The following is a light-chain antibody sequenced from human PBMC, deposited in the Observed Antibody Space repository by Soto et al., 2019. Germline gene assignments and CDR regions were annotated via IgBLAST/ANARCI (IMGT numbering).Light chain of an antibody. CDR3: AAWDDSLSGRGV. CDR1: SSDIGSNY. J-gene: IGLJ2*01. CDR2: RNN. Sequence: QSVLTQAPSASGTPGQRVTISCPGSSSDIGSNYVYWYQQLPGTAPKLLIYRNNQRPSGVPDRFSGSKSGTSASLAISGLRSEDEADYFCAAWDDSLSGRGVFGGGTKLTVL. V-gene: IGLV1-47*01.